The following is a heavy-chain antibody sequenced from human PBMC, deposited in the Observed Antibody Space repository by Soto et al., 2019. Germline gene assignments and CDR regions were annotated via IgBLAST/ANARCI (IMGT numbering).Heavy chain of an antibody. CDR2: ISSSSSYI. J-gene: IGHJ5*01. V-gene: IGHV3-21*01. CDR3: ARDRLKDCYYSCGYYYGRFDS. Sequence: GSLRLSCAASGFTFSSYSMNWVRQAPGKGLEWVSSISSSSSYIYYADSVKGRFTISRDNAKNSLYLQMNSLRAEDTAVYYCARDRLKDCYYSCGYYYGRFDSWGQGTLVTVSS. CDR1: GFTFSSYS. D-gene: IGHD3-22*01.